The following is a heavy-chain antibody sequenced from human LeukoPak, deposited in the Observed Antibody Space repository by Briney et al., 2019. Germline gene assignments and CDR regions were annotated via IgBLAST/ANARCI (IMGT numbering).Heavy chain of an antibody. V-gene: IGHV3-48*04. J-gene: IGHJ6*04. Sequence: TGGSLRLSCAGSEFTFSRYSMHWVRQAPGKGLEWVSYISSSGSTIYYADSVKGRFTISRDNAKNSLYLQMNSLRAEDTAVYYCAELGITMIGGVWGKGTTVTISS. CDR3: AELGITMIGGV. D-gene: IGHD3-10*02. CDR1: EFTFSRYS. CDR2: ISSSGSTI.